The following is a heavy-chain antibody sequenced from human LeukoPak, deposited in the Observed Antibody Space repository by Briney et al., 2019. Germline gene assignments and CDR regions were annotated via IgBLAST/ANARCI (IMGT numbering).Heavy chain of an antibody. V-gene: IGHV4-34*01. J-gene: IGHJ6*02. CDR1: SGSFSGYY. D-gene: IGHD5-24*01. CDR2: INHSGST. CDR3: ARGLAIEMATIWDYYYGMDV. Sequence: SETLSLTCAVYSGSFSGYYWSWIRQPPGKGLEWIGEINHSGSTNYNPSLKSRVTISVDTSKNQFSLKLSSVTAADTAVYYCARGLAIEMATIWDYYYGMDVWGQGTTVTVSS.